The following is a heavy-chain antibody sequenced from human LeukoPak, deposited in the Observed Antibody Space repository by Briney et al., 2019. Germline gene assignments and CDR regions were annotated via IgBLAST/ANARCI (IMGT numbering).Heavy chain of an antibody. V-gene: IGHV3-23*01. D-gene: IGHD3-3*01. CDR3: ARGRWDFWSGYPYNWFDP. CDR2: IRGGGGST. CDR1: RFTFSNYG. Sequence: GGSLRLSCAASRFTFSNYGMSWVRQAPGKGLEWVSAIRGGGGSTYYADSVKGRFTLSRDNPKNTLYLQMNDLRAEDTAVYYCARGRWDFWSGYPYNWFDPWGQGTLVTVSS. J-gene: IGHJ5*02.